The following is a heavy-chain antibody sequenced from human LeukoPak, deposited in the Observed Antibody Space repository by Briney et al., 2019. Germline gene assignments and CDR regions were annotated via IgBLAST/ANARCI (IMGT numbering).Heavy chain of an antibody. CDR1: GYSFTSNY. J-gene: IGHJ4*02. CDR2: IYPRDGST. Sequence: ASVKVSCKASGYSFTSNYIHWVRQAPGQGLEWMGMIYPRDGSTSYAQRFQGRVTVTRDTSTSTVHMELSGLRSEDTAVYYCARDQEAFDYWGQGTLVTVSS. V-gene: IGHV1-46*01. CDR3: ARDQEAFDY.